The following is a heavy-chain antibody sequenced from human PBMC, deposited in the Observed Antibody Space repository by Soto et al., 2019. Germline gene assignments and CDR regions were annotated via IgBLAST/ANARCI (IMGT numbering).Heavy chain of an antibody. D-gene: IGHD2-15*01. Sequence: PGESLKISCKGSGYSFTNYWIVWVRQMPGKGLEWMGRIDPSDSYTKYSPSFQGHVTISADKSISTAYLQWSSLKASDTAIYYCARHKDCSGGSCYSDFYWYFDLWGRGTLVTVSS. V-gene: IGHV5-10-1*01. CDR1: GYSFTNYW. J-gene: IGHJ2*01. CDR3: ARHKDCSGGSCYSDFYWYFDL. CDR2: IDPSDSYT.